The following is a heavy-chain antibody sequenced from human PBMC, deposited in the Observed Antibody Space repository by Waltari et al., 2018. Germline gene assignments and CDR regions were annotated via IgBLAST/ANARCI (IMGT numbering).Heavy chain of an antibody. D-gene: IGHD3-16*01. CDR2: ISSNSRYK. J-gene: IGHJ4*02. CDR3: ARPRAMGEIDH. Sequence: EVKVVQSGGGLVRPGGSLTLSCSASGFAFSSYTMDWVRQAPGKGVEWVSSISSNSRYKNYADSTKGRFTISRDNAKNSVYLLMNSLRVEDTAIYFCARPRAMGEIDHWGQGTLVAVSS. CDR1: GFAFSSYT. V-gene: IGHV3-21*01.